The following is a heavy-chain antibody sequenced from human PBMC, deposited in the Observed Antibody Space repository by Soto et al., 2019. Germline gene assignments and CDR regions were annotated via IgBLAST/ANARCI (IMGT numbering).Heavy chain of an antibody. Sequence: QVQLVQSGAEVKKPGASAKVSCKASGYTFTSYDINWVRQATGQGLEWMGWMNPNSGNTGYAQKFQGRVTMTRNTSISTAYMELSSLRSEDTAMYYCARGPTGYCSGGSCFRFDYWGQGTLVTVSS. V-gene: IGHV1-8*01. D-gene: IGHD2-15*01. CDR2: MNPNSGNT. CDR3: ARGPTGYCSGGSCFRFDY. J-gene: IGHJ4*02. CDR1: GYTFTSYD.